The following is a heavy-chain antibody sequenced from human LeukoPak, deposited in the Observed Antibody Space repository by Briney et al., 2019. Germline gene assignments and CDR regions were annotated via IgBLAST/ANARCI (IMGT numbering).Heavy chain of an antibody. CDR1: GFIFSSDA. J-gene: IGHJ5*02. Sequence: GGSLRLSCAASGFIFSSDAISWVRQAPGKGLEWVSGIRTSGDTFYADSVKGRFTISRDISKNTVYLQMNSLRAEDSAVYYCATLSYDVWTGINWFDPWGQGTLVTVSS. CDR2: IRTSGDT. CDR3: ATLSYDVWTGINWFDP. V-gene: IGHV3-23*01. D-gene: IGHD3-3*01.